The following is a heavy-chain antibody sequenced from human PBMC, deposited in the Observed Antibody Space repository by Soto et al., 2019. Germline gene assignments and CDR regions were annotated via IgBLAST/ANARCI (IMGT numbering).Heavy chain of an antibody. CDR1: GFTFSSYG. D-gene: IGHD6-13*01. V-gene: IGHV3-30*18. CDR2: ISYDGSNK. Sequence: QSGGSLRLSCAASGFTFSSYGMHWVRQAPGKGLEWVAVISYDGSNKYYADSVKGRFTISRDNSKNTLYLQMNSLRAEDTAVYYCAKGHSTVSSRRPRGTRYYGMDVWGQGTTVTVSS. CDR3: AKGHSTVSSRRPRGTRYYGMDV. J-gene: IGHJ6*02.